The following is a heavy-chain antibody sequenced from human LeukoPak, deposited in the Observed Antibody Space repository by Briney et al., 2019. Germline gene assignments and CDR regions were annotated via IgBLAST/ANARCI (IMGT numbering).Heavy chain of an antibody. CDR3: ARTPVGFNTVTPSDVRY. Sequence: ASVKVSCKASGYTFTSYDFNWLRQATGQGLEWMGWISGYNGDTNYAQKFQGRVTMTTEKSTTTAYMELRSLRSDDTAMYYCARTPVGFNTVTPSDVRYWGQGTLVTVSS. D-gene: IGHD4-17*01. J-gene: IGHJ4*02. CDR1: GYTFTSYD. CDR2: ISGYNGDT. V-gene: IGHV1-18*01.